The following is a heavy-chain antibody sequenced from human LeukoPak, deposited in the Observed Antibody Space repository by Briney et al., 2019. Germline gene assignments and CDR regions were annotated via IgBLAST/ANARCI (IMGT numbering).Heavy chain of an antibody. D-gene: IGHD5-18*01. CDR1: GGSISSGGYY. V-gene: IGHV4-30-2*01. CDR2: IYHSGST. J-gene: IGHJ4*02. CDR3: ARREVVDTAMVGDY. Sequence: SETLSLTCTVSGGSISSGGYYWSWIRQPPGKGLEWIGYIYHSGSTYYNPSLKSRVTISVDRSKNQFSLKLSSVTAADTAVYYCARREVVDTAMVGDYWGQGNLVTVSS.